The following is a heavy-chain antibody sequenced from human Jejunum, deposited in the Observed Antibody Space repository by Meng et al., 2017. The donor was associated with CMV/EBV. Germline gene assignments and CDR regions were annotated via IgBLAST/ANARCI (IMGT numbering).Heavy chain of an antibody. CDR2: IKQDGSER. J-gene: IGHJ4*02. D-gene: IGHD5-18*01. CDR3: ARDTAGDY. CDR1: GFTVRSYW. Sequence: CAASGFTVRSYWRSWVRQAAGKELEWVANIKQDGSERYYVDSVRGRITISRDNANNSLYLQMNSLRAEDTAVYYCARDTAGDYWGQGTLVTVSS. V-gene: IGHV3-7*01.